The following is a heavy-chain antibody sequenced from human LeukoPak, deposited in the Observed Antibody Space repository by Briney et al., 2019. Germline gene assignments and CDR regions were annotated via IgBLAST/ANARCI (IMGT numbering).Heavy chain of an antibody. Sequence: GGSLRLSCAASGFTFSSYGMHWVRQAPGKGLEWVAVISYDGSNKYYADSVKGRFTISRDNSKNTLYLQMNSLRAEDTAVYYCAKDLYGDHYFDYWGQGTLVTVSS. CDR2: ISYDGSNK. CDR3: AKDLYGDHYFDY. V-gene: IGHV3-30*18. CDR1: GFTFSSYG. J-gene: IGHJ4*02. D-gene: IGHD4-17*01.